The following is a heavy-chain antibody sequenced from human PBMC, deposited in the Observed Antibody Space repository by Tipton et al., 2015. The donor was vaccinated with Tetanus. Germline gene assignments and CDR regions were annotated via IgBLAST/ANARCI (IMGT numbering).Heavy chain of an antibody. J-gene: IGHJ6*02. CDR2: IDPNSGGT. D-gene: IGHD3-22*01. CDR1: GGSFSSFA. Sequence: QLVQSGAEMEKPGSSVRVSCKSSGGSFSSFAFSWVRQAPGQGLEWMGWIDPNSGGTVYAQKFQGRVTMTRDTSIRTAYMELRSLRSDDTAVYYCARDRGDYIYYGMDVWGPGTTVTVS. V-gene: IGHV1-2*02. CDR3: ARDRGDYIYYGMDV.